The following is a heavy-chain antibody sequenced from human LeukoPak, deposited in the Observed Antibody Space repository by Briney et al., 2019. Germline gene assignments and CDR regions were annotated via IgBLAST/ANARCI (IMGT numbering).Heavy chain of an antibody. V-gene: IGHV3-30*18. CDR1: GFTFSSYG. CDR2: ISYDGSNK. D-gene: IGHD6-13*01. CDR3: AKDLAAAAGTNLGY. J-gene: IGHJ4*02. Sequence: SGGSLRLSCAASGFTFSSYGMHWVRQAPGKGLEWVAVISYDGSNKYYADSVKGRSTISRDNSKNTLYLQMNSLRAEDTAVYYCAKDLAAAAGTNLGYWGQGTLVTVSS.